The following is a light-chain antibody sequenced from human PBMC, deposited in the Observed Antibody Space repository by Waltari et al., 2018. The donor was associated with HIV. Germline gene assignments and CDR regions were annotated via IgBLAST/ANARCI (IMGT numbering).Light chain of an antibody. J-gene: IGLJ1*01. V-gene: IGLV1-40*01. Sequence: QSVLTQPPSVSGAPGQRVPISCTGSSPTIGAGYDVHWYQQLPGTAPKLRIYDNTNRPSGVPDRISGSKSGTSASLAITGLQAEDEADYYCQSYDSSLSGYVFGTGTKVTVL. CDR2: DNT. CDR3: QSYDSSLSGYV. CDR1: SPTIGAGYD.